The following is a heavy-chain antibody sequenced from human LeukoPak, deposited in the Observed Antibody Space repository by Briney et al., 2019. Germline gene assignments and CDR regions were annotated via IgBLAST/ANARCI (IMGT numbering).Heavy chain of an antibody. V-gene: IGHV5-51*01. Sequence: GESLKISCKGSGYSFTNYWIGWVRQVPGKGLEWMGTIYPGDSDTRYSPSFHGQVTISADKSISTAHLQWSSLKASDTAMYYCARHRYCTSTACYDMGGYWGQGTLVTVSS. CDR3: ARHRYCTSTACYDMGGY. D-gene: IGHD2-2*01. CDR2: IYPGDSDT. J-gene: IGHJ4*02. CDR1: GYSFTNYW.